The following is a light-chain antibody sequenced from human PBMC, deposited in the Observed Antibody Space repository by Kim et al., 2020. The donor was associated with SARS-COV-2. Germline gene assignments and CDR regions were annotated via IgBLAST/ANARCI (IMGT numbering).Light chain of an antibody. CDR3: AAWDDSLNGPGV. CDR1: TSNIGINS. Sequence: QRVTISCSGSTSNIGINSVNWYQQAPGTAPKLLIHSNSQRPSGVPDRFSASKSGTSASLAISGLQSEDEADYYCAAWDDSLNGPGVFGGGTQLTVL. CDR2: SNS. V-gene: IGLV1-44*01. J-gene: IGLJ2*01.